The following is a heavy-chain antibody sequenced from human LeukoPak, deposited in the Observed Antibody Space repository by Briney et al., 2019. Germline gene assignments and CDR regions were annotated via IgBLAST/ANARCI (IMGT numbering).Heavy chain of an antibody. CDR1: GYNFTTYW. J-gene: IGHJ4*02. CDR2: IYPGDSDT. D-gene: IGHD1-14*01. CDR3: ARQSHSITDY. Sequence: GESLKISCKGSGYNFTTYWIGWVRQMPGKGLEWMGIIYPGDSDTRYSPSFQGQVTISADRSISTAYLQWSSLKASDTAMYYCARQSHSITDYWGQGTLVTVSS. V-gene: IGHV5-51*01.